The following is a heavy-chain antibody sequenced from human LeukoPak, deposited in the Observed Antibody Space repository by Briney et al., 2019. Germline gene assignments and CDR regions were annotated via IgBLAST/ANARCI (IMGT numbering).Heavy chain of an antibody. J-gene: IGHJ4*02. CDR3: ARGPWQQLAHFDY. CDR2: VYASGST. D-gene: IGHD6-13*01. CDR1: GGSISSYY. V-gene: IGHV4-4*07. Sequence: SETLSLTCTVSGGSISSYYWSWIRQPPGKGLEWIGRVYASGSTDYNPSLNSRVTISVDTSNNQFSLKLSSVTAADTAVYYCARGPWQQLAHFDYWGQGTLATVSS.